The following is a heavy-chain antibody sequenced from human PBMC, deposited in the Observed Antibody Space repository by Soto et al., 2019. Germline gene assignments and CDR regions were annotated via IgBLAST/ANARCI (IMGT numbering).Heavy chain of an antibody. Sequence: GGSLRLSCAASGFTFSSYAMSWVRQAPGKGLEWVSAISGSGGSTYYADSVKGRFTISRDNSKNTLYLQMNSLRAEDTAVYYCAKGSPVVRYFDWLPTSFDSWGQGTLVTVSS. V-gene: IGHV3-23*01. CDR2: ISGSGGST. CDR1: GFTFSSYA. J-gene: IGHJ4*02. CDR3: AKGSPVVRYFDWLPTSFDS. D-gene: IGHD3-9*01.